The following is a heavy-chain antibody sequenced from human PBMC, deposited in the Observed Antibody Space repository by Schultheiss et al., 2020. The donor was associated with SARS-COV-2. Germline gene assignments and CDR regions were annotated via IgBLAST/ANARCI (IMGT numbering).Heavy chain of an antibody. Sequence: GGSLRLSCAASGFTFSSYGMHWVRQAPGKGLEWVAVIWYDGSNKYYADSVKGRFTISRDNSKNTLYLQMNSLRAEDTAVYYCARGSRGSGRGFDPWGQGTLVTVSS. D-gene: IGHD3-10*01. J-gene: IGHJ5*02. V-gene: IGHV3-33*01. CDR1: GFTFSSYG. CDR2: IWYDGSNK. CDR3: ARGSRGSGRGFDP.